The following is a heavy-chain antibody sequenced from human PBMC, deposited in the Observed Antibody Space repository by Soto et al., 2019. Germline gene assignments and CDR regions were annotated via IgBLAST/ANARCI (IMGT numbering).Heavy chain of an antibody. CDR2: ITSSGSTM. D-gene: IGHD3-3*01. CDR1: GFTFSSYQ. J-gene: IGHJ4*02. Sequence: GASLRLSXAASGFTFSSYQMNWVRQAPGKGLEWVSYITSSGSTMYYADSVKGRFTISRDNAKNSLYLQMNSLRAEDTAVYYCARDRVTSFGVVVFDYWGQGTQVTVSS. V-gene: IGHV3-48*03. CDR3: ARDRVTSFGVVVFDY.